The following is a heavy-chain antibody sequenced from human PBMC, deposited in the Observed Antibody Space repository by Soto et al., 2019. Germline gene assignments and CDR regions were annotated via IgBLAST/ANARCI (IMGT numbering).Heavy chain of an antibody. V-gene: IGHV4-30-4*01. D-gene: IGHD6-19*01. CDR3: ARAEFNRVWFHFDH. Sequence: SETLSLTCSVSGVSISSGDNFWSWIRQPPGKAPEFMGYIYHTGSTYYNPSLQRRITMSLDLSKNQFSLRLTSVTAADTALYYCARAEFNRVWFHFDHGGQGALVTVS. CDR1: GVSISSGDNF. CDR2: IYHTGST. J-gene: IGHJ4*02.